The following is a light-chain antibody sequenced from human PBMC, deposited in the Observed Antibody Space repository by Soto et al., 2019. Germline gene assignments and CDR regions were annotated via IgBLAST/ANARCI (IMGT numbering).Light chain of an antibody. CDR3: QQRSNWPPIT. Sequence: EIVLTQSPATLSLSPGERATLSCRASQRVSGYLAWYQQNPGQAPRLLIYDASNRATGIPARFSGSGSGTDFTLNISSLEPEDFAVYYCQQRSNWPPITFGQGTRLEIK. CDR2: DAS. V-gene: IGKV3-11*01. J-gene: IGKJ5*01. CDR1: QRVSGY.